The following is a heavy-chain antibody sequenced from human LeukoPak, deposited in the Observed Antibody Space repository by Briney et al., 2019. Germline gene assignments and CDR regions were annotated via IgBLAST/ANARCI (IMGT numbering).Heavy chain of an antibody. CDR1: GASISGSGYY. Sequence: SETLSLTCTVSGASISGSGYYWAWIRQQPGKGLEWIGSMYYSGRTYYSPSLRSRPSISLDTSKNQFSLNLISVTAADTAVYYCGGSGYWGQGTLVTVSS. CDR2: MYYSGRT. J-gene: IGHJ4*02. V-gene: IGHV4-31*03. CDR3: GGSGY. D-gene: IGHD3-10*01.